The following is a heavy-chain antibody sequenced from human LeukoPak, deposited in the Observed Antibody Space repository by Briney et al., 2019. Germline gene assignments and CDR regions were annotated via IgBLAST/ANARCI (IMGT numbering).Heavy chain of an antibody. CDR1: GYTFTSYG. D-gene: IGHD2-21*01. CDR3: ARDGIHCGGDCYPDGSFDY. Sequence: ASVKVSCKASGYTFTSYGISWVRQAPGQGLEWMGWISAYNGNTNYAQKLQGRVTMTTDTSTSTAYMELRSLRSDDTAVYYCARDGIHCGGDCYPDGSFDYWGQGTLVTVSS. J-gene: IGHJ4*02. CDR2: ISAYNGNT. V-gene: IGHV1-18*01.